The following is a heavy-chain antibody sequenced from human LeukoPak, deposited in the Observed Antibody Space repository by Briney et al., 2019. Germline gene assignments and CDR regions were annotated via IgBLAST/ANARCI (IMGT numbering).Heavy chain of an antibody. CDR2: ISAYNGNT. V-gene: IGHV1-18*01. Sequence: GASVKVSCKASGYTFTSYGISWVRQAPGQGLEWMGWISAYNGNTNYAQKLQGRVTMTTDTSTSTAYMELRSLRSDDTAVYYCARGWLAETTVVTPYSYWGRGTLVSVSS. CDR3: ARGWLAETTVVTPYSY. J-gene: IGHJ4*02. CDR1: GYTFTSYG. D-gene: IGHD4-23*01.